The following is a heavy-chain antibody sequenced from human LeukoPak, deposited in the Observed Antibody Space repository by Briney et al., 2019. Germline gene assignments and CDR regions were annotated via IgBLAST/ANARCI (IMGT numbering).Heavy chain of an antibody. CDR1: GFTFSNYG. CDR3: ARETPYYYDSSGYYYGY. J-gene: IGHJ4*02. V-gene: IGHV3-30*03. CDR2: LSDGGSDK. Sequence: GGSLRLSCAASGFTFSNYGMHWVRQAPGKGLEWVAVLSDGGSDKYYTDSVKGRFTISRDNSKNTLYLQMNSLRAEDTAVYYCARETPYYYDSSGYYYGYWGQGTLVIVSS. D-gene: IGHD3-22*01.